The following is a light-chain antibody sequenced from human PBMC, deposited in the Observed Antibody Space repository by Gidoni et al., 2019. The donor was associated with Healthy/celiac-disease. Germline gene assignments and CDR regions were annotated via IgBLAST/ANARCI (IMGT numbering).Light chain of an antibody. CDR2: DVS. CDR1: SSDVGGYNY. CDR3: CSYTSSSTPYV. J-gene: IGLJ1*01. Sequence: QSALTQPASVSGSPGQSIPISCTGTSSDVGGYNYVSWCQQPPDKAPILMIYDVSNRPSGVSNRFSGSKSGNTASLTITGLRARAEADDYCCSYTSSSTPYVFGAGTKVTVL. V-gene: IGLV2-14*01.